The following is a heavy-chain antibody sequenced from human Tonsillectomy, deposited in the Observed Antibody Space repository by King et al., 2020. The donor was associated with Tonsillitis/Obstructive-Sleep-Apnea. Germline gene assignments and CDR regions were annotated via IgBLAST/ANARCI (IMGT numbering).Heavy chain of an antibody. J-gene: IGHJ3*02. D-gene: IGHD4-23*01. V-gene: IGHV3-23*04. CDR3: AKALYGGNSLGAFDI. CDR2: ISGSGGST. Sequence: VQLVESGGGLVQPGGSLRLSCAASGFTFSNYAMNWVRQAPGKGLEWVSAISGSGGSTYYADSVKGRFTISRDNSKNTRYLQMNSLRAEDTAVYYCAKALYGGNSLGAFDIWGQGTMVTVSS. CDR1: GFTFSNYA.